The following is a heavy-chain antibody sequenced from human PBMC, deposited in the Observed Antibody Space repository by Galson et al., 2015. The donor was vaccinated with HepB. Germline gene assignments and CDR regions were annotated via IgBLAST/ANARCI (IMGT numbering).Heavy chain of an antibody. V-gene: IGHV3-23*01. Sequence: SLRLSCAASGFTFSSYAMSWVRQAPGKGLEWVSAISGGGGSTYYADSVKGRFTISRDNSKNTLYLQMNSLRAEDTAVYYCAKRYYYDSSGYFSHGLRVGYYFDYWGQGTLVTVSS. CDR2: ISGGGGST. CDR1: GFTFSSYA. CDR3: AKRYYYDSSGYFSHGLRVGYYFDY. D-gene: IGHD3-22*01. J-gene: IGHJ4*02.